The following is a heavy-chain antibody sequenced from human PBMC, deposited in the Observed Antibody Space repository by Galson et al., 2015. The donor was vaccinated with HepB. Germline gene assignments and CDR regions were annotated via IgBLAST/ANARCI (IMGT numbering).Heavy chain of an antibody. V-gene: IGHV1-2*02. CDR2: INPDSGGT. CDR1: GNTFTGFY. CDR3: ARGRGHGDYYFAY. Sequence: SVKVSCKASGNTFTGFYIHWVRLAPGQGLEWMGWINPDSGGTMYAQNFQGRVTMTRDTSISTAYMELSGLRSDDTAVYYCARGRGHGDYYFAYWGQGTLVTVSS. D-gene: IGHD1-26*01. J-gene: IGHJ4*02.